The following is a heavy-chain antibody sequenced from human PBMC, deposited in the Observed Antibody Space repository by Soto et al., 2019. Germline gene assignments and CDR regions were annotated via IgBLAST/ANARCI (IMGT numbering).Heavy chain of an antibody. Sequence: QVQLQQWGAGLLRPSETLSLTCAVDGGSFSGHYWSWIRQPPGKGLEWIWEINPSGSTNYNPSLKSRVTISADTSRNQFSLKLSSVTAADTAVFYCARGGITMYDYALDVWGQGTTVTVSS. V-gene: IGHV4-34*01. CDR3: ARGGITMYDYALDV. CDR1: GGSFSGHY. J-gene: IGHJ6*02. D-gene: IGHD3-3*01. CDR2: INPSGST.